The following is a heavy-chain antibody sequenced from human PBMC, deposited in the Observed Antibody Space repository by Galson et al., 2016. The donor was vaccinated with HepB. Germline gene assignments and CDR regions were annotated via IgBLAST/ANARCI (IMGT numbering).Heavy chain of an antibody. Sequence: SLRLSCAASGFTFNNYAMNWVRQTPARGLEWVTGISGSGGRTFYADSVKGRFTISRDNSRNVLYLQMNNLRDEDTAKYFCAKAGSGWSGRARYPDLWGRGTLVTVSS. J-gene: IGHJ2*01. CDR1: GFTFNNYA. D-gene: IGHD6-19*01. V-gene: IGHV3-23*01. CDR2: ISGSGGRT. CDR3: AKAGSGWSGRARYPDL.